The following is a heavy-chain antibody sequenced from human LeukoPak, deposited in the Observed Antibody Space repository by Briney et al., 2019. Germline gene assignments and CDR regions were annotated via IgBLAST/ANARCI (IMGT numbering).Heavy chain of an antibody. Sequence: PSETLSLTCTVSGGSISSYYWSWIRQPPGKGLEWIGYIYYSGSTNYNPSLKSRVTISVDTSKNQFSLKLSSVTAADTAVYYCARVVPYDAFDIWGQGTMVTASS. V-gene: IGHV4-59*01. J-gene: IGHJ3*02. CDR3: ARVVPYDAFDI. CDR2: IYYSGST. CDR1: GGSISSYY.